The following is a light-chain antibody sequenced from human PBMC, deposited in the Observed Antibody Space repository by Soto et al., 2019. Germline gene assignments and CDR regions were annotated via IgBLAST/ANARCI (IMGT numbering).Light chain of an antibody. CDR1: SSDVGAYNF. J-gene: IGLJ1*01. CDR2: EVT. V-gene: IGLV2-14*01. CDR3: SSYISSSITNYV. Sequence: QSALTQPASVSGSPGQSITISCTGTSSDVGAYNFVSWYQQHPGKAPKLMIYEVTNRPSGVSNRFSGSKSGNTASLTISGLQAEDEADYYCSSYISSSITNYVFGTGTKLTVL.